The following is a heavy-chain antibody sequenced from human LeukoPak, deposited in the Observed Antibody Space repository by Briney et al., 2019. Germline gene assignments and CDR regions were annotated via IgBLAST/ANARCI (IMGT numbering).Heavy chain of an antibody. V-gene: IGHV4-59*08. Sequence: SETLSLTCTVSGGSISRDYWNWIRQPPGKGLEWIGDIDYSGRTNYNPSLKSRVTISVDTSKNQFSLKLSPVTAADTAVYYCARSAAQRIRYFDYWGQGTLVTVSS. CDR2: IDYSGRT. CDR3: ARSAAQRIRYFDY. D-gene: IGHD2-15*01. J-gene: IGHJ4*02. CDR1: GGSISRDY.